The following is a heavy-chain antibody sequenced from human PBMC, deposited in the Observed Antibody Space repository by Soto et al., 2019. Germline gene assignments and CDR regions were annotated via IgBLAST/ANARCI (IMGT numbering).Heavy chain of an antibody. Sequence: ASVKVSCKASGYTFTSYGVSGVRQAPGQGLEWMGWIRAYTGYTNYAQKFQGRVTITTDTSTSTAYMELRSLISDDTAVYYCASASDGYRRGWYVGYFDYLGQGTLVTVSS. CDR2: IRAYTGYT. CDR1: GYTFTSYG. V-gene: IGHV1-18*04. D-gene: IGHD6-25*01. J-gene: IGHJ4*02. CDR3: ASASDGYRRGWYVGYFDY.